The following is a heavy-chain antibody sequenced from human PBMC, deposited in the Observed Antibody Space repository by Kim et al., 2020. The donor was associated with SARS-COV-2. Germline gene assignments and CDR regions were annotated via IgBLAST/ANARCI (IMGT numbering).Heavy chain of an antibody. CDR1: GFTFSSYA. V-gene: IGHV3-23*01. Sequence: GGSLRLSCAASGFTFSSYAMSWVRQAPGKGLEWVSAISGSGGSTYYADSVKGRFTISRDNSKNTLYLQMNSLRAEDTAVYYCAKVNWGPGRGVIATKAGFDPWGQGTLVTVSS. CDR2: ISGSGGST. CDR3: AKVNWGPGRGVIATKAGFDP. D-gene: IGHD3-10*01. J-gene: IGHJ5*02.